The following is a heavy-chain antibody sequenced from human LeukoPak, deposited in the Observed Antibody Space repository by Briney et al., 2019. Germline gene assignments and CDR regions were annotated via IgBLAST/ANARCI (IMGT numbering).Heavy chain of an antibody. Sequence: PSQTLSLTCTVSGGSISSGGYYWSWIRQPPGKGLEWIGYIYHSGSTYYNPSLKSRVTISVDRSKNQFSLKLSSVTAADTAVYYCARTFKRDPTVTFDYWGQGTLVTVSS. CDR1: GGSISSGGYY. V-gene: IGHV4-30-2*01. J-gene: IGHJ4*02. CDR3: ARTFKRDPTVTFDY. D-gene: IGHD4-17*01. CDR2: IYHSGST.